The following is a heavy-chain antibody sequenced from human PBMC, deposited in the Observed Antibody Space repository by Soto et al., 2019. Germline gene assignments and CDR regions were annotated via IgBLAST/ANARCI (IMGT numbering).Heavy chain of an antibody. CDR2: INAGNGNT. CDR3: ARGPGGPDGPGDY. CDR1: GYTFTNYA. V-gene: IGHV1-3*01. J-gene: IGHJ4*02. Sequence: QVQLVQSGAEGKKPGASVKVSCKASGYTFTNYAMHWVRQAPGQRLEWMGGINAGNGNTKYSQKFQGRVTITRDTSASTAYMDLSSLRSEDTAVYYCARGPGGPDGPGDYWGQGTLVTVSS. D-gene: IGHD2-15*01.